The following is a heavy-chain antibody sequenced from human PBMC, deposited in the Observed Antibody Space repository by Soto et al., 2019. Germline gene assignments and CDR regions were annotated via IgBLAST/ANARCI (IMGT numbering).Heavy chain of an antibody. J-gene: IGHJ6*02. CDR3: ARLQARGYSSGWPYYYYGMDV. V-gene: IGHV1-18*04. D-gene: IGHD6-25*01. Sequence: QVQLVQSGAEVKKPGASVKVSCKASGFTFTSYGINGVRQAPGQGLEWMGWISAHNGNTNYAQKLQGRVTMTTDTSTSTAYLELRSLRSDDTAVYYGARLQARGYSSGWPYYYYGMDVWGQGTTVTVSS. CDR2: ISAHNGNT. CDR1: GFTFTSYG.